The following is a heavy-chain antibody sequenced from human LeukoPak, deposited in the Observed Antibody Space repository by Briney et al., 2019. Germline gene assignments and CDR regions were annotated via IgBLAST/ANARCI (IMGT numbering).Heavy chain of an antibody. J-gene: IGHJ5*02. Sequence: ASVKVSCKASGYTFTSYDINWVRQATGQGLEWMGWMNPNSGNTGYAQKFQGRVTMTRNTSISTAHMELSSLRSEDTAVYYCASSPTTYYYDSSGYLNWFDPWGQGTLVTVSS. CDR2: MNPNSGNT. D-gene: IGHD3-22*01. CDR1: GYTFTSYD. CDR3: ASSPTTYYYDSSGYLNWFDP. V-gene: IGHV1-8*01.